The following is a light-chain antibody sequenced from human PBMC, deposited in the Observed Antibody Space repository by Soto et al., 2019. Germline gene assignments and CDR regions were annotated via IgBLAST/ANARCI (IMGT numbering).Light chain of an antibody. V-gene: IGKV3-15*01. CDR1: QSVSSS. CDR2: GAS. J-gene: IGKJ2*02. CDR3: HQYNNWPRGT. Sequence: EIVMTQSPATLYVSPGERDTLSSRASQSVSSSLAWYQQRPGQAPRLLNYGASTRATGIPARCRGSGSETEFTLTISSLQSDDFAVYYCHQYNNWPRGTFGQGTKLEIK.